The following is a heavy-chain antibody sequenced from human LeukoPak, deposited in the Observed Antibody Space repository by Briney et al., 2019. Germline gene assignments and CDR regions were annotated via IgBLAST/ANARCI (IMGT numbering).Heavy chain of an antibody. V-gene: IGHV3-43*01. CDR3: ARDYGGSSPFDY. J-gene: IGHJ4*02. CDR2: ISWDGGST. Sequence: GGSLRLSCAASGFTFDDYTMHWVRQAPGKGLEWVSLISWDGGSTYYADSVKGRFTISRDNAKNSLYLRMNSLRAEDTAVYYCARDYGGSSPFDYWGQGTLVTVSS. CDR1: GFTFDDYT. D-gene: IGHD4-23*01.